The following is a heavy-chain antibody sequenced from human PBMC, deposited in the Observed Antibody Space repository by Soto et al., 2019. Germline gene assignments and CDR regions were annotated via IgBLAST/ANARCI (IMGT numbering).Heavy chain of an antibody. CDR3: VATGSTDDF. D-gene: IGHD2-21*02. J-gene: IGHJ2*01. Sequence: VQLQGSGPGLLKPSQTLSLTCAVSGASVNSGDYYWSFIRQAPGKGLEWLAYIFYTGYTYVNPSLRSRGSISLNTSRNQFSLTLTSVPEADTAIYFCVATGSTDDFWGRGTLVSVSS. V-gene: IGHV4-30-4*01. CDR2: IFYTGYT. CDR1: GASVNSGDYY.